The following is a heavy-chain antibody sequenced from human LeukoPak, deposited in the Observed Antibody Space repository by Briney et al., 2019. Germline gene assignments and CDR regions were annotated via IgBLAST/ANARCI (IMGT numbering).Heavy chain of an antibody. Sequence: GESLKISCKGSGYSFTNHWIGWVRQMPGKGLEWMGVIYPDDSDTQYSPSFQGQVTISADKSMNTAYLQWSSLKASDTAMYYCARPYYNILTGQKDYYFDYWGQGTLVTVSS. D-gene: IGHD3-9*01. CDR1: GYSFTNHW. CDR3: ARPYYNILTGQKDYYFDY. CDR2: IYPDDSDT. V-gene: IGHV5-51*01. J-gene: IGHJ4*02.